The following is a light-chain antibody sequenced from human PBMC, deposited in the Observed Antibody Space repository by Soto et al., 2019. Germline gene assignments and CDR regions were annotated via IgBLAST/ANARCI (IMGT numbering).Light chain of an antibody. CDR2: EVN. CDR1: NNDIGGYYF. V-gene: IGLV2-14*03. J-gene: IGLJ2*01. CDR3: TSMTTSTTMT. Sequence: LNQPASVFGSPGPSINIYRNGTNNDIGGYYFVSLYQQHPGKAPQLMHYEVNIRPSGVSNRFSCSKSGNTASLTISGLHAEDDAYYYCTSMTTSTTMTFGGGTKLTVL.